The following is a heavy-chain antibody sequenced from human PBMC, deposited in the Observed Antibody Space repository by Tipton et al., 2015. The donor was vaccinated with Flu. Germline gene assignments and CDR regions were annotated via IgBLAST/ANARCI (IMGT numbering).Heavy chain of an antibody. CDR2: IIPIFGTA. D-gene: IGHD3-22*01. Sequence: QLVQSGAEVEKPGSSVKVSCKASGGSFSSYAISWVRQAPGQGLEWMGRIIPIFGTANYAQKFQGRVTITADESTSTAYMELSSLRSEDTAVYYCARVGGDYYDSSGYERLDYWGQGTLVTVSS. V-gene: IGHV1-69*18. J-gene: IGHJ4*02. CDR3: ARVGGDYYDSSGYERLDY. CDR1: GGSFSSYA.